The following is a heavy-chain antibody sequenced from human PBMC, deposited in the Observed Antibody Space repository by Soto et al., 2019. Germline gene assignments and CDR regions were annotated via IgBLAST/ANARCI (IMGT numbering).Heavy chain of an antibody. CDR3: AREAVGYCSGGSCFAFDI. Sequence: GSLRLSCAASGFTFSDYYMSWIRQAPGKGLEWVSYISSSSSYTNYADSVKGRFTISRDNAKNSLYLQMNSLRAEDTAVYYCAREAVGYCSGGSCFAFDIWGQGTMVTVSS. J-gene: IGHJ3*02. D-gene: IGHD2-15*01. CDR1: GFTFSDYY. CDR2: ISSSSSYT. V-gene: IGHV3-11*06.